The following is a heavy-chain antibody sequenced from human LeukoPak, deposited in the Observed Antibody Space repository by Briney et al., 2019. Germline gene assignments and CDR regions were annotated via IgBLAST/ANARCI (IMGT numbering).Heavy chain of an antibody. CDR3: ARAHAGTFDY. CDR1: GGSISSYY. D-gene: IGHD6-13*01. CDR2: IYYSGST. V-gene: IGHV4-59*01. J-gene: IGHJ4*02. Sequence: SETLSLTCTVSGGSISSYYWSWIRQPPGRGLEWIGYIYYSGSTYYNSSLKSRVTISVDTSKNQFSLKLSSVTAADTAVYFCARAHAGTFDYWGQGTLVTVSS.